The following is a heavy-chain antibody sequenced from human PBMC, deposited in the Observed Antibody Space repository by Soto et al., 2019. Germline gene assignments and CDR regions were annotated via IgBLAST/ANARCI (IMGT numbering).Heavy chain of an antibody. Sequence: QVQLQESGPGLVKPSETLSLTCTVSGGSVSSGSYYWSWIRQPPGKGLEWIGYIYYSGSKYYNPSLKSRLTISVDTSKNQFSLKLTSVTAADTAVYYCGRVRETSGSYYYCDYWGQGTLVTVSS. CDR3: GRVRETSGSYYYCDY. J-gene: IGHJ4*02. CDR2: IYYSGSK. CDR1: GGSVSSGSYY. V-gene: IGHV4-30-4*08. D-gene: IGHD3-22*01.